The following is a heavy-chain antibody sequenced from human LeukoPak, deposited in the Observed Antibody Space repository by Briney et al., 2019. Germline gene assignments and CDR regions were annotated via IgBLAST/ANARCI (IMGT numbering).Heavy chain of an antibody. CDR3: ARVPFGKDYFDY. V-gene: IGHV1-69*13. J-gene: IGHJ4*02. Sequence: ASVKVSCKASGGSFSSYAISWVRQAPGQGLEWMGRIITMYGTTNYAQKFQGRVTITADESTSTAYMELSRLRSDDTAVYYCARVPFGKDYFDYWGQGTLVTVSS. CDR1: GGSFSSYA. D-gene: IGHD3-10*01. CDR2: IITMYGTT.